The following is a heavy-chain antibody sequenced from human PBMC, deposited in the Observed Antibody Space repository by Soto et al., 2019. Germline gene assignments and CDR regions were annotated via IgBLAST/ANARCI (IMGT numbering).Heavy chain of an antibody. CDR2: FDPEDGET. J-gene: IGHJ4*02. Sequence: ASVKVSCKVSGYTLTELSIHWVRQAPGKGLEWMGGFDPEDGETIYAQKFQGRVTMTEDTSTDTAYMELSSLRSEDTAVYYCATVGRTWIQLWIYFDYWGQGTLVTVSS. CDR1: GYTLTELS. CDR3: ATVGRTWIQLWIYFDY. D-gene: IGHD5-18*01. V-gene: IGHV1-24*01.